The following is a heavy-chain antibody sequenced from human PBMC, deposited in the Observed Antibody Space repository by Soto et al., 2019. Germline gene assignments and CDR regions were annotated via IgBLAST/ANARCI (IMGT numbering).Heavy chain of an antibody. V-gene: IGHV3-48*01. CDR3: SRDSNWSIDQ. D-gene: IGHD6-13*01. CDR1: GFRFSDYG. CDR2: IDSTGRTI. Sequence: ESGGDLVQPGGSLRLSCLASGFRFSDYGMNWVRQAPGKGLEWVSYIDSTGRTIYYTASVKGRFTISRDTAKNSLYLQMNSLRPEDMAVYYCSRDSNWSIDQWGQGTLVTVSS. J-gene: IGHJ4*02.